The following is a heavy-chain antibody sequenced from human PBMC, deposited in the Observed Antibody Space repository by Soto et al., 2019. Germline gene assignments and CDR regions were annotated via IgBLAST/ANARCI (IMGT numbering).Heavy chain of an antibody. J-gene: IGHJ6*02. CDR1: GDSISSDYYH. CDR3: AREDDGGDSLDV. CDR2: IHHSRSI. D-gene: IGHD2-21*02. V-gene: IGHV4-30-4*08. Sequence: SETLSLTCTVSGDSISSDYYHWTWIRQSPGKGLEWIGYIHHSRSILYNPSLKSRVTISVDTSKNQFSLHLTSVTAADTAVYFCAREDDGGDSLDVWGQGTTVTVSS.